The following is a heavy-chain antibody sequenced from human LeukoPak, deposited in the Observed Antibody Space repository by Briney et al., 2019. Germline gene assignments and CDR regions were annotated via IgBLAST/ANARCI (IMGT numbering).Heavy chain of an antibody. CDR1: GFTFSSYE. CDR3: ARELTNYYGQNAFDI. Sequence: PGGSLRLSCAASGFTFSSYEMNWVRQAPGKGLEWVSSISGSSSYIYYADSMKSRFTISRDNAKNSLFLQMTSLRAEDTAVYYCARELTNYYGQNAFDIWGQGTMVTVSS. D-gene: IGHD3-10*01. V-gene: IGHV3-21*01. CDR2: ISGSSSYI. J-gene: IGHJ3*02.